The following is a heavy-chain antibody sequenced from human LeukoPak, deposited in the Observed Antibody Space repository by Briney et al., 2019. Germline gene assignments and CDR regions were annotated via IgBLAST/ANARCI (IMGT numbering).Heavy chain of an antibody. Sequence: GGSLRLSCAASGLTFSSYAMSWVRQAPGKGLEWVSAISGSGGSTYYADSVKGRFAISRDNSKNTLYLQMNSLRAEDTAVYYCAKVSSGYFGATTHFDYWGQGTLVTVSS. CDR2: ISGSGGST. D-gene: IGHD3-22*01. CDR1: GLTFSSYA. CDR3: AKVSSGYFGATTHFDY. V-gene: IGHV3-23*01. J-gene: IGHJ4*02.